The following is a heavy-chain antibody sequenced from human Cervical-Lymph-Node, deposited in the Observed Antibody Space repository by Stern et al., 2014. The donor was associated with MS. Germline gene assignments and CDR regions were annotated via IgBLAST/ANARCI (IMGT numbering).Heavy chain of an antibody. CDR3: ARDAALYSFGHGIDH. CDR2: ISYDGTKI. V-gene: IGHV3-30*04. J-gene: IGHJ4*02. CDR1: GFTFANFA. Sequence: VQLVESGGGVVQPGGSLRLSCAASGFTFANFAMHWVRQAPGKGLEWLTLISYDGTKIYYADSVKGRFTISRDNSALFLHMSSLSPEDTAVYYCARDAALYSFGHGIDHWGPGALVTVSS. D-gene: IGHD1-26*01.